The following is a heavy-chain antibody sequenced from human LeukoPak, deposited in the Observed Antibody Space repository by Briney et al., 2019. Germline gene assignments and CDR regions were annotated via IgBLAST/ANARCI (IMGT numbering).Heavy chain of an antibody. J-gene: IGHJ1*01. Sequence: SQTLSLTCAISGDSVSSNSAAWNWIRQSPSRGLEWLGRTYYRTKWYNDYAVSVKTRITINPDTSKNQLSLQLNSVTPEDTAVYYCARAGIAARYFQHGGQGTLVTVSS. CDR2: TYYRTKWYN. D-gene: IGHD6-6*01. V-gene: IGHV6-1*01. CDR3: ARAGIAARYFQH. CDR1: GDSVSSNSAA.